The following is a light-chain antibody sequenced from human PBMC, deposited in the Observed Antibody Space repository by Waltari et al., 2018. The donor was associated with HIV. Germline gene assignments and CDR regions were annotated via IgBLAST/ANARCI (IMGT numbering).Light chain of an antibody. CDR3: SSYTSKNFLT. V-gene: IGLV2-14*01. Sequence: QSALTQPASVSGSPGQSITISCTAPPSHIDPLNSVSWYQQHAGDAPKLIFFEVDYRPAGVSDRFSASKSGNSASLTISDLQAEDEADYFCSSYTSKNFLTFGGGTKLTVL. CDR2: EVD. CDR1: PSHIDPLNS. J-gene: IGLJ2*01.